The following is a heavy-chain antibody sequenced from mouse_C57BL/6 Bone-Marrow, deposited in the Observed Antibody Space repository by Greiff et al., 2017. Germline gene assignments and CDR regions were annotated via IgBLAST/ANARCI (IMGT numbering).Heavy chain of an antibody. CDR1: GFTFSDFY. CDR2: SRNKANDYTT. Sequence: EVKLVESGGGLVQSGRSLRLSCATSGFTFSDFYMEWVRQAPGKGLEWIAASRNKANDYTTEYSAPVKGRFIASRDTSQSILYLQMNALRAEDAAIYYYARNSGVVAWFAYWGQGTLVTVSA. J-gene: IGHJ3*01. CDR3: ARNSGVVAWFAY. V-gene: IGHV7-1*01.